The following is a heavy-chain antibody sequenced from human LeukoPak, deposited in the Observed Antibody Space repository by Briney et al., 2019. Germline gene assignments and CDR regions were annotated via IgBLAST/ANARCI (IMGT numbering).Heavy chain of an antibody. Sequence: SETLSLTCTVSGGSISTSSYSWGWIRQPPGKGLEWIGSIYYSGSTYYNPSLKSRVTISIDTSKNQFSLKLSSVTAADTAVYYCVRDPSGFSSRFDYWGQGALVTVSS. CDR2: IYYSGST. CDR3: VRDPSGFSSRFDY. V-gene: IGHV4-39*07. D-gene: IGHD3-22*01. J-gene: IGHJ4*02. CDR1: GGSISTSSYS.